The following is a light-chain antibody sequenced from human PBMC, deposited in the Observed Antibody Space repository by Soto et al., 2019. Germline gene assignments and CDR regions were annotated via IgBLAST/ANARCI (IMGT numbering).Light chain of an antibody. J-gene: IGLJ2*01. V-gene: IGLV2-23*01. CDR2: EGS. CDR3: CSYAGSSTGVV. Sequence: QSALTQPASVSGSPGQSITISCTGTSSDVGSYNLVSWYQQHPGKAPKLMIYEGSKRPSGVSNRFSGSKSGNTASLTISGLQAEDEADYYCCSYAGSSTGVVFGGGTKRTV. CDR1: SSDVGSYNL.